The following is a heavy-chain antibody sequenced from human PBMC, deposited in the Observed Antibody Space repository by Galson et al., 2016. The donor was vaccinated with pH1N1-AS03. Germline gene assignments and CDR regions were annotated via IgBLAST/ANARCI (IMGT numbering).Heavy chain of an antibody. V-gene: IGHV3-23*01. D-gene: IGHD1-1*01. Sequence: GKGLEWVATITGTSGTTYYADSVKGRFTVSRENSRNTLYLQMNNLRAEDSALYYCARDSGRDTWTAYSFASWGQGALVTVSS. J-gene: IGHJ4*02. CDR3: ARDSGRDTWTAYSFAS. CDR2: ITGTSGTT.